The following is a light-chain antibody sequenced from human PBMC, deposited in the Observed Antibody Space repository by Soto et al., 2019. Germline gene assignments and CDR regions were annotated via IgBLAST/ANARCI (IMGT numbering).Light chain of an antibody. CDR1: QSVRSSY. Sequence: EIVLTQSPGTLSLSPGVRATLSCRASQSVRSSYLAWYQQKPGQAPRLLIYGASTRATGVPDRFSGSGSGTDFTLTINRLEPEDFAVYYCQQYGSSPPEYTFGQGTKLEIK. V-gene: IGKV3-20*01. CDR3: QQYGSSPPEYT. CDR2: GAS. J-gene: IGKJ2*01.